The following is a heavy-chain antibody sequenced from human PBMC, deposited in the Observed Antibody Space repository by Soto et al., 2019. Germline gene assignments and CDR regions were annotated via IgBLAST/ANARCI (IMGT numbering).Heavy chain of an antibody. J-gene: IGHJ5*02. CDR3: ARDRRTIVGVKAWWFDP. D-gene: IGHD1-26*01. CDR2: ISSSSSNT. V-gene: IGHV3-11*06. CDR1: GFTFSDYY. Sequence: QVQLVESGGGLVKPGGSLRLSCAASGFTFSDYYMSWIRQAPGQVLEWVSYISSSSSNTNYADPVKGRFTISRDNAKNSLYLQMNSLRAEETAVYYCARDRRTIVGVKAWWFDPWGQGTLVTVSS.